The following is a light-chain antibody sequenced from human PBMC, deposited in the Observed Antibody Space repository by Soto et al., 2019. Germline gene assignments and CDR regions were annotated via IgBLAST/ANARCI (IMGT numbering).Light chain of an antibody. CDR2: DVS. CDR3: SSYTGSSTRVV. J-gene: IGLJ2*01. Sequence: QSALTQPASVSGSPGQSITISCTGTSSDVGGYNDVSWYQQHPGKAPKLMIYDVSNRPSGVSNRFSGSKTGNTASLPISGRQAEEEDDYYCSSYTGSSTRVVFGGGTKVTVL. CDR1: SSDVGGYND. V-gene: IGLV2-14*01.